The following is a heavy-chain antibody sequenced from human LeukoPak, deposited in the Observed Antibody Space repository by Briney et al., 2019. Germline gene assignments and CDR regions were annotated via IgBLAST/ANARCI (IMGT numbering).Heavy chain of an antibody. CDR3: ARVWELLTFDI. CDR1: GYTFTSYG. D-gene: IGHD1-26*01. CDR2: ISAYNGNT. V-gene: IGHV1-18*01. J-gene: IGHJ3*02. Sequence: AASVTVSCKASGYTFTSYGISWVRQAPGQGLEWMGWISAYNGNTHYAQKLQGRVTMTTDTSTSTAYMELRSLRSDDTAVYYCARVWELLTFDIWGQGTMVTVSS.